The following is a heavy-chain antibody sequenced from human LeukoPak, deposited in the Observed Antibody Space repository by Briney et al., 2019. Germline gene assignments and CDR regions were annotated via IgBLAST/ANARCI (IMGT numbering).Heavy chain of an antibody. Sequence: SSETLSLTCTVSGCSISSYHWSWIRQPPGKGLECIRRLYTSGSTNYNPSLKSRVTMSVDTSKNQFSLKLSSVTAADTAVYYCARGAYYYGSGSYYITPLALYYMDDWGKGTTVTVYS. CDR1: GCSISSYH. D-gene: IGHD3-10*01. J-gene: IGHJ6*03. CDR3: ARGAYYYGSGSYYITPLALYYMDD. V-gene: IGHV4-4*07. CDR2: LYTSGST.